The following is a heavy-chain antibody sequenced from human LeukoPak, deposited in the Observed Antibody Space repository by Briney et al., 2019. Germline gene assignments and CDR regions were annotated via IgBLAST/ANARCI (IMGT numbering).Heavy chain of an antibody. J-gene: IGHJ4*02. CDR1: GFSFSTYG. CDR2: MWYDGSKD. CDR3: AKDRETYEYTFDY. D-gene: IGHD6-6*01. V-gene: IGHV3-33*06. Sequence: GGSLRLSCAASGFSFSTYGIHWVRQAPGKGLEWVAVMWYDGSKDYYADSVKGRFTISRDTSKNTLYLQMNNLRAEDTAVYYCAKDRETYEYTFDYWGQGTLVSVSS.